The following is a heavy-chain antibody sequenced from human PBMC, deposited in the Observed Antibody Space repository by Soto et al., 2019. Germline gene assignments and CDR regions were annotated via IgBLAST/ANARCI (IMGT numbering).Heavy chain of an antibody. V-gene: IGHV5-51*01. CDR1: GYSFTSCW. CDR3: ERLYYGKSPYFDS. J-gene: IGHJ4*02. Sequence: PGESLKISRKGSGYSFTSCWHGRVPQMPGKGLEWVGLFCPVEFGARSAPSFQGQAAITDDRSMSPGYLRLSSIKASDTAMYYCERLYYGKSPYFDSWGQGTLAVFSS. CDR2: FCPVEFGA. D-gene: IGHD3-10*01.